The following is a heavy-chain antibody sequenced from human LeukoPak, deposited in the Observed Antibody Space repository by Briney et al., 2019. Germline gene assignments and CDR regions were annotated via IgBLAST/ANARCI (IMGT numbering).Heavy chain of an antibody. V-gene: IGHV3-30*04. CDR1: GFTFSSYA. CDR2: ISYDGSNK. Sequence: GGSLRLSCAASGFTFSSYAMHWVRQAPGKGLEWVAVISYDGSNKYYADSVKGRFTISRDNSKNTLYLQMNSLRAEDTAVYYCARDPYSYGVFFDYWGQGTLVTVSS. J-gene: IGHJ4*02. D-gene: IGHD5-18*01. CDR3: ARDPYSYGVFFDY.